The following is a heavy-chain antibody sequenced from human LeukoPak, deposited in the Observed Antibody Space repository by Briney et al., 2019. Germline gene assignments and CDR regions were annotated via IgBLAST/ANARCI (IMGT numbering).Heavy chain of an antibody. CDR1: GGSISSGSYY. D-gene: IGHD2-2*01. CDR2: IYTSGST. Sequence: SQTLSLTCTVSGGSISSGSYYWSWIRQPAGKGLEWIGRIYTSGSTNYNPSLKSRVTISVDTSKNQFSLKLSSVTAADTAVYYCARVVVVPAHYYMDVWGKGTTVTVSS. CDR3: ARVVVVPAHYYMDV. V-gene: IGHV4-61*02. J-gene: IGHJ6*03.